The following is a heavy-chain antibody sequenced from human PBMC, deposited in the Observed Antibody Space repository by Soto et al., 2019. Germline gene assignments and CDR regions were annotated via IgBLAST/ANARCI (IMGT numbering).Heavy chain of an antibody. V-gene: IGHV2-5*02. CDR1: GLSLNTRGVG. D-gene: IGHD2-15*01. CDR2: IYWDDQK. J-gene: IGHJ5*02. Sequence: QITLKESGPTLVKPTQTLTLTCTCSGLSLNTRGVGVGWIRQPPGKALEWVALIYWDDQKFYNSFLKSRLTITNDTSKNQVALTRIDMDHVDTGTYSCANRLPEPPGRGHGPFDPWGQGILVTVSS. CDR3: ANRLPEPPGRGHGPFDP.